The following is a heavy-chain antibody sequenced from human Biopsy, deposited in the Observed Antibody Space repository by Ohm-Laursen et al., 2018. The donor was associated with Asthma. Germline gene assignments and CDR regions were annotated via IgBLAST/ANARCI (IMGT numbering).Heavy chain of an antibody. Sequence: SSVTVSCKGSRDFFSSHGFSWVRQAPGQGLGWMGGIIPISLTPSYARRFRGRVTISADEYTRTAYMELSSLRSEDTAVYYCARDPSYFDPSVEGWHLWGQGTMVTVSS. CDR2: IIPISLTP. CDR1: RDFFSSHG. J-gene: IGHJ3*01. V-gene: IGHV1-69*01. CDR3: ARDPSYFDPSVEGWHL. D-gene: IGHD3-22*01.